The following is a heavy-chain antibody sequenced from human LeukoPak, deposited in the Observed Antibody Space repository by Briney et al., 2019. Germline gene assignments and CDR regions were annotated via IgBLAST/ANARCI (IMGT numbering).Heavy chain of an antibody. V-gene: IGHV1-46*01. CDR2: INPSGGST. D-gene: IGHD2-15*01. J-gene: IGHJ4*02. CDR1: GYTFTSYY. CDR3: ATLQIVVVVAAPFDY. Sequence: ASVKVSCKASGYTFTSYYMHWVRQAPGQGLEWMGIINPSGGSTSYAQKFQGRVTMTRDTSTSTVYMELSRLRSDDTAVYYCATLQIVVVVAAPFDYWGQGTLVTVSS.